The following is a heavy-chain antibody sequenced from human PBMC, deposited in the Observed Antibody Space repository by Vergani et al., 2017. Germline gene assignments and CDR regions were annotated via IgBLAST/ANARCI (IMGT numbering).Heavy chain of an antibody. D-gene: IGHD3-10*01. CDR1: GDSVSSNSAA. V-gene: IGHV6-1*01. J-gene: IGHJ3*02. CDR3: ARDVGRGYYGSGSYGAFDI. Sequence: QVQLQQSGPGLVKPSQTLSLTCAISGDSVSSNSAAWNWIRQSPSRGLEWLGRTYYRSKWYNDYAVSVKSRITINPDTSKNQFSLQLNSVTPEDTAVYYCARDVGRGYYGSGSYGAFDIWGQGTMVTVSS. CDR2: TYYRSKWYN.